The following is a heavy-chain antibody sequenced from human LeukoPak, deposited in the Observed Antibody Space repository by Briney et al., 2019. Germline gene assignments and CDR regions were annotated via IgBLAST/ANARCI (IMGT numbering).Heavy chain of an antibody. CDR1: GGSISSYY. CDR2: IYYSGST. V-gene: IGHV4-59*01. CDR3: ATYYYDGTGYYYRGFHI. J-gene: IGHJ3*02. Sequence: SETLSLTCTVSGGSISSYYWNWIRQSPGKGLEWIGYIYYSGSTNYNPSIKSRVTMSVDTSKSQFSLELSSVTAADTAVYYCATYYYDGTGYYYRGFHIWGQGTMVSVSS. D-gene: IGHD3-22*01.